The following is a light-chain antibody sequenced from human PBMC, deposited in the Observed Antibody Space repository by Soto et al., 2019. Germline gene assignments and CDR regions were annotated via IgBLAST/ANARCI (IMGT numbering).Light chain of an antibody. J-gene: IGKJ1*01. V-gene: IGKV3-11*01. CDR2: DAS. CDR1: QSVSSY. Sequence: EIVLTQSPATLSLSPGERATLSCRASQSVSSYLAWYQQKPGQAPRLLIYDASNRATGIPARFSVSGSATDFTLTISSLQPEDFAVYYCQQYNNWPPTFGQGTKVDIK. CDR3: QQYNNWPPT.